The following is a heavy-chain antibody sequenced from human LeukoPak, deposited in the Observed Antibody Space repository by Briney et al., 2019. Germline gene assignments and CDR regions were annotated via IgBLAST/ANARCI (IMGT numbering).Heavy chain of an antibody. CDR1: GFTFDDYG. CDR3: ARETVDCSSTSCYFFGSYYMDV. CDR2: INWNGGST. V-gene: IGHV3-20*04. Sequence: GPGGSLRLSCAASGFTFDDYGMSWVRHAPGKGLEWVSGINWNGGSTGYADSVKGRFTISRDNAKNSLYLQMNSLRAEDTALYYCARETVDCSSTSCYFFGSYYMDVWGKGTTVTVSS. J-gene: IGHJ6*03. D-gene: IGHD2-2*01.